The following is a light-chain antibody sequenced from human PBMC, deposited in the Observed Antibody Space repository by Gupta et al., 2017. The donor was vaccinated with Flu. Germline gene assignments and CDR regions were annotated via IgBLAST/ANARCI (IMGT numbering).Light chain of an antibody. CDR3: QYYNSPLIT. Sequence: EIAMTQSPATLSMSPGERATLSCRASEGVTTNLAWHHQKPGQAPRLLIYGAYTRSTGPPARISGSASATDIPLTISILPSEDFAIYCCQYYNSPLITFGQGTQVSIK. V-gene: IGKV3-15*01. J-gene: IGKJ5*01. CDR1: EGVTTN. CDR2: GAY.